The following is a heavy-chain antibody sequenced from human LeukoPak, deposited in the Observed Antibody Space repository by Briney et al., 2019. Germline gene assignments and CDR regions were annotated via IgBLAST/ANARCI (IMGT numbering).Heavy chain of an antibody. V-gene: IGHV4-4*07. CDR1: GGSISSYY. D-gene: IGHD6-13*01. CDR2: IYTSGST. J-gene: IGHJ4*02. CDR3: ARGPIAAAALDY. Sequence: SETLSLTCTVSGGSISSYYWSWIRQPAGKGLEWIGRIYTSGSTNYNPSLKSRVTISVDKSKNQFSLKLSSVTAADTAVYYCARGPIAAAALDYWGQGTLVTVSS.